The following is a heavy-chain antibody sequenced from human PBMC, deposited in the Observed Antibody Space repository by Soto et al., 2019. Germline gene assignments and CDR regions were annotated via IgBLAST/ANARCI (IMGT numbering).Heavy chain of an antibody. J-gene: IGHJ5*02. CDR2: ISGSGDST. CDR1: GFTFSTYA. Sequence: PGGSLRLSCAASGFTFSTYAMNWVRQAPGKGLEWVSGISGSGDSTYYADSVKGRFTVSRDNSKNTLYLQMNSLRDEDTAVYYCARDAPPLAYYYDPNWFDPWGQGTLVTVSS. CDR3: ARDAPPLAYYYDPNWFDP. V-gene: IGHV3-23*01. D-gene: IGHD3-22*01.